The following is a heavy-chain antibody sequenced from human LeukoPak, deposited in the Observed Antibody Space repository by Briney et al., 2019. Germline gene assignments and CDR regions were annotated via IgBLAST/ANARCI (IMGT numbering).Heavy chain of an antibody. CDR3: AREPPYMYQGAFDI. Sequence: GGSLRLSCAASGFTFSSYEMNWVRQAPGKGLEWVSYISSSGSTIYYADSVKGRFTISRDNAKNSLYLQMNSLRAEDTAVYYCAREPPYMYQGAFDIWGQGTMVTVSS. CDR1: GFTFSSYE. V-gene: IGHV3-48*03. CDR2: ISSSGSTI. J-gene: IGHJ3*02. D-gene: IGHD2-2*01.